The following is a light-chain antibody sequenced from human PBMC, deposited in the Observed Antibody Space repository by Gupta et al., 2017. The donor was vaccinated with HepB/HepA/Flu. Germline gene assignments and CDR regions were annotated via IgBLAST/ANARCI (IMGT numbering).Light chain of an antibody. CDR2: DVS. CDR3: SSYTSSSTRV. Sequence: SALTQPASVSGSPGQSTPISCTGTSSDVGGYNYVSWYQQHPGKAPKLMIYDVSNRPSGVSNRFSGSKSGNTASLTISGLQAEDEADYYCSSYTSSSTRVFGGGTKLTVL. CDR1: SSDVGGYNY. J-gene: IGLJ3*02. V-gene: IGLV2-14*01.